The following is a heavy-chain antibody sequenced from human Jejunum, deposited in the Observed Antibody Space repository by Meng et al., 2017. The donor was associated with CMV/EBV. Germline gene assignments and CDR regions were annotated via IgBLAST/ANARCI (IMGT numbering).Heavy chain of an antibody. D-gene: IGHD6-13*01. Sequence: TFDDYAMHWVRQAPGKGLEWVAGITWSSTNIGYADSVRGRFTISRDNAKNSLYLQMNSLRGEDTALYYCARDREASIAAAGAFDYWGQGTLVTSPQ. CDR3: ARDREASIAAAGAFDY. J-gene: IGHJ4*02. V-gene: IGHV3-9*01. CDR2: ITWSSTNI. CDR1: TFDDYA.